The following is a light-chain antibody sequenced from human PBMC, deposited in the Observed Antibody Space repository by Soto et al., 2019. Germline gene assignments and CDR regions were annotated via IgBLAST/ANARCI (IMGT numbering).Light chain of an antibody. CDR1: QSVSSN. J-gene: IGKJ1*01. CDR3: LQYYNWPPWT. V-gene: IGKV3-15*01. CDR2: GAS. Sequence: EIVVTQYPATLSVSPGERATLSCRASQSVSSNLAWYQQKPGQAPRLLIYGASIRATGVPARFSGSGSGTEFTLTISSLQSEDSAVYHCLQYYNWPPWTFGQRTKVDIK.